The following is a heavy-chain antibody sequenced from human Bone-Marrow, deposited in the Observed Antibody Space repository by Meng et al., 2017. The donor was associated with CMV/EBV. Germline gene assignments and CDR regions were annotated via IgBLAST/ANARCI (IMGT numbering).Heavy chain of an antibody. CDR3: ARDLTASYDFWSGYSYYFDY. Sequence: GGSLRLSCAASGFTFSRYWMSWVRQAPGKGLEWVANIKQDGSEKYYVDSVKGRFTISRDNAKNSLYLQMSSLRAEDTAVYYCARDLTASYDFWSGYSYYFDYWGQRTLVTVSS. CDR1: GFTFSRYW. J-gene: IGHJ4*02. V-gene: IGHV3-7*01. D-gene: IGHD3-3*01. CDR2: IKQDGSEK.